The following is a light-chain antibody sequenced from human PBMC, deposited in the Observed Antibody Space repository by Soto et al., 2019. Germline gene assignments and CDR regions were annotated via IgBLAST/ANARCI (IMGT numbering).Light chain of an antibody. J-gene: IGKJ1*01. CDR2: GAS. CDR1: QSVSSN. Sequence: EIVMTQSPATLSVSPGERATLSCRASQSVSSNLAWYQQKPGQAPRLLIYGASTRATGIPASFSGSGSGTEYTLTISSLQSEDFAVYHCQQYNNWPPWRFGRGTKVAIK. CDR3: QQYNNWPPWR. V-gene: IGKV3-15*01.